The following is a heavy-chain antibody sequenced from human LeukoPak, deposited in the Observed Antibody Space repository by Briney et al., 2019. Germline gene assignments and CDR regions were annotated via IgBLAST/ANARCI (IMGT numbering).Heavy chain of an antibody. D-gene: IGHD2-8*01. J-gene: IGHJ4*02. CDR3: ARGPTNGQAFDY. V-gene: IGHV3-7*01. Sequence: GGSLRLSCVASGFTFSSSWMTWVRQAPGKGLEWVASIREDGSQKTAVDSVRGRFTISRDNAKNSVYLQMGSLRAEDTAVYYCARGPTNGQAFDYWGQGTLVSVSS. CDR2: IREDGSQK. CDR1: GFTFSSSW.